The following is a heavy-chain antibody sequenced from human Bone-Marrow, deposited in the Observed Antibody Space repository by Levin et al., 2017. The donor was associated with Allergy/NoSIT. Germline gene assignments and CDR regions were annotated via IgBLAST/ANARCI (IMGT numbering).Heavy chain of an antibody. D-gene: IGHD3-22*01. CDR3: TTYGIGVVVLETGALSY. Sequence: SCAASGFTFSNAWMSWVRQAPGKGLEWVGRIKSKTDGGTTDYAAPVKGRFTISRDDSKNTLYLQMNSLKTEDTAVYYCTTYGIGVVVLETGALSYWGQGTLVTVSS. CDR2: IKSKTDGGTT. V-gene: IGHV3-15*01. J-gene: IGHJ4*02. CDR1: GFTFSNAW.